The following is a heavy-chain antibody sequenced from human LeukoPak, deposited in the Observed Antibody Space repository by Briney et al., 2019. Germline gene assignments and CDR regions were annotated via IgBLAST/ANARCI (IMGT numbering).Heavy chain of an antibody. D-gene: IGHD6-13*01. CDR1: GFTVSSNY. CDR2: IYSGGST. J-gene: IGHJ6*02. CDR3: AREPYSSYYYYGMDV. V-gene: IGHV3-53*01. Sequence: GGSQRLSCAASGFTVSSNYMSWVRQAPGKGLEWVSVIYSGGSTYYADSVKGRFTISRDNSKNTLYLQMNSLRAEDTAVYYCAREPYSSYYYYGMDVWGQGTTVTVSS.